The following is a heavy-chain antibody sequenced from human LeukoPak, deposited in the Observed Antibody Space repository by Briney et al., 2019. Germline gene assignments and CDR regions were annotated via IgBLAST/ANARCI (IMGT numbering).Heavy chain of an antibody. CDR1: GGSISSNSYS. D-gene: IGHD3-10*01. CDR2: MYHNGST. J-gene: IGHJ3*02. CDR3: ARSDGYGLVGI. V-gene: IGHV4-39*07. Sequence: PSETLSLTCSASGGSISSNSYSSCWFRQPPGEGLAWIGSMYHNGSTYYNPSLKSRVTIFVDTSKNQFSLKLSSVTAADTAVYYCARSDGYGLVGIWGQGTMVTASS.